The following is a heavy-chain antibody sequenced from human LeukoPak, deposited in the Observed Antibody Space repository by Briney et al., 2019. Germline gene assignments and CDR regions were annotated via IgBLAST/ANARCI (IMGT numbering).Heavy chain of an antibody. CDR3: ASWDAFDI. Sequence: ASETLSLXCAAYGGSFSGYYWSWIRQPPGKGLEWIGEINHSGSTNYNPSLKSRVTISVDTSKNQFSLKLSSVTAADTAVYYCASWDAFDIWGQGTMVTVSS. J-gene: IGHJ3*02. CDR2: INHSGST. V-gene: IGHV4-34*01. CDR1: GGSFSGYY.